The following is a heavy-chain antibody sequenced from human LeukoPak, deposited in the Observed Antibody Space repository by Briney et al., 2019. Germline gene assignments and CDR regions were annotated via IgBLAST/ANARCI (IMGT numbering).Heavy chain of an antibody. D-gene: IGHD1-7*01. Sequence: GASVKVSCKASGYTFTGYYMHWVRRAPGQGLEWMGWINPNSGGTNYAQKFQGRVTMTRDTSISTAYMELSRLRSDDTAVYYCAKTLNWNYDSAFDYWGQGTLVTVSS. V-gene: IGHV1-2*02. J-gene: IGHJ4*02. CDR1: GYTFTGYY. CDR2: INPNSGGT. CDR3: AKTLNWNYDSAFDY.